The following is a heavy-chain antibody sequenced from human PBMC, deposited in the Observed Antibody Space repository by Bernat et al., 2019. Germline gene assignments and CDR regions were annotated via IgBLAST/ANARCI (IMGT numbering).Heavy chain of an antibody. D-gene: IGHD1-26*01. Sequence: QVQLQESGPGLVKPSETLSLTCTVSGGSISSYYWSWIRQPPGKGLEWIGYIYYSGSTNYNPSLKSRVTISVDTSKNQFSLKLSSVTAADTAVYYCARGTWDMPDYWGQGTLVTVSS. CDR2: IYYSGST. CDR3: ARGTWDMPDY. CDR1: GGSISSYY. V-gene: IGHV4-59*01. J-gene: IGHJ4*02.